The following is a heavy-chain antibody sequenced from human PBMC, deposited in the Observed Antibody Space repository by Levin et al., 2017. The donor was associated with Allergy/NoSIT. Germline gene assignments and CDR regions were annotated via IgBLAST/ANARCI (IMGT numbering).Heavy chain of an antibody. V-gene: IGHV4-39*01. J-gene: IGHJ4*02. Sequence: SETLSLTCTVSGGSISSSSYYWGWIRQPPGKGLEWIGSIYYSGSTYYNPSLKSRVTMSVDTSKNQFSLKLSSVTAADTAVYYCARDGDYDTFDYWGQGTLVTVSS. D-gene: IGHD4-17*01. CDR1: GGSISSSSYY. CDR3: ARDGDYDTFDY. CDR2: IYYSGST.